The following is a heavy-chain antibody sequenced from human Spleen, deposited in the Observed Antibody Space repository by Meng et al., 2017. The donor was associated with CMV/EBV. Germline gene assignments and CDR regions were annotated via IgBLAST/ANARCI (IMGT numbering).Heavy chain of an antibody. J-gene: IGHJ4*02. CDR2: ISGSGDST. V-gene: IGHV3-23*01. CDR1: GFTFSNYA. CDR3: AKIRNSPGAGWEYCFDY. D-gene: IGHD1-26*01. Sequence: GESLKISCAASGFTFSNYAMTWVRQAPGKGLEWVSSISGSGDSTYYADSVKGRLTITRDNSKNTLYLQMNSLRAEDTAVYYCAKIRNSPGAGWEYCFDYWGQGPLVTVSS.